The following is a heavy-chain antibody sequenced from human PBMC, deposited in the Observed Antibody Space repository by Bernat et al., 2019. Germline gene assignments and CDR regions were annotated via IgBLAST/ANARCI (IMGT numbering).Heavy chain of an antibody. V-gene: IGHV3-23*04. CDR2: ISGGSSST. J-gene: IGHJ4*02. Sequence: EVQLVESGGDLVQPGGSLRLSCAASRFTFSGYAMTWVRQAPGKGLEWVSAISGGSSSTYYADSVKGRFTISRDNSKNTLYLQMNSLRAEDTAVYYCAKDRGNRLSTFDYWGQGALVTVSS. CDR1: RFTFSGYA. CDR3: AKDRGNRLSTFDY. D-gene: IGHD1-14*01.